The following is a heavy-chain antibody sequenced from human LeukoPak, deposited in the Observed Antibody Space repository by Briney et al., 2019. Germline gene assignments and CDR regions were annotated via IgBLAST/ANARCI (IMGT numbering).Heavy chain of an antibody. CDR2: IYSGGST. J-gene: IGHJ4*02. Sequence: GGSLRLSCAASGFTVSSNYMSWVRQAPGKGLEWVSVIYSGGSTYYADSVKGRFTISRDNSKNTLYLQMNSLRAEDTAVYYCARDRRITMVRGVYFDWGQGTLVTVPS. D-gene: IGHD3-10*01. V-gene: IGHV3-66*01. CDR3: ARDRRITMVRGVYFD. CDR1: GFTVSSNY.